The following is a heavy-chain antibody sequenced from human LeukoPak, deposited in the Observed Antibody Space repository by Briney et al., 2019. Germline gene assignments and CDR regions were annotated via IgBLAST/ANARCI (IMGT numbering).Heavy chain of an antibody. CDR2: ISSSSSYI. Sequence: GGSLRLSCAASGFTFSSYSMNWVRQAPGKGLEWVSSISSSSSYIYYGDSVKGRFTISRDNAKNSLYLQMNSLRAEDTAVYYCARAQNYGYGSGSYLQYYFDYWGQGTLVTVSS. D-gene: IGHD3-10*01. J-gene: IGHJ4*02. V-gene: IGHV3-21*01. CDR3: ARAQNYGYGSGSYLQYYFDY. CDR1: GFTFSSYS.